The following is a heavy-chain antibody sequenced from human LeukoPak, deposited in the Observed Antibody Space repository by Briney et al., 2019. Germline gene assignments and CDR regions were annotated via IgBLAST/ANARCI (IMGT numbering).Heavy chain of an antibody. CDR1: GGSFSGYY. J-gene: IGHJ4*02. V-gene: IGHV4-34*01. Sequence: SETLSLTCAVYGGSFSGYYWSWIRQPPGRGLEWIGEINHSGSTNYNPSLKSRVTISVDTSKNQFSLKLSSVTAADTAVYYCARGQWDRFVVVPAAKGARLDYWGQGTLVTVSS. D-gene: IGHD2-2*01. CDR2: INHSGST. CDR3: ARGQWDRFVVVPAAKGARLDY.